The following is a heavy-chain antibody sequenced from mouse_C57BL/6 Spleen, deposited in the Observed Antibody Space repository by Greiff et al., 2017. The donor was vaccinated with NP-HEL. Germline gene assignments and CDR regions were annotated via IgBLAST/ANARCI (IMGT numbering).Heavy chain of an antibody. J-gene: IGHJ2*01. CDR3: ARDYYGSSNFDY. Sequence: EVQRVESGGGLVKPGGSLKLSCAASGFTFSDYGMHWVRQAPEKGLEWVAYISSGSSTIYYADTVKGRFTISRDNAKNTLFMQMSSLRSEETAMMYCARDYYGSSNFDYWGKGTTLTVSS. D-gene: IGHD1-1*01. CDR1: GFTFSDYG. V-gene: IGHV5-17*01. CDR2: ISSGSSTI.